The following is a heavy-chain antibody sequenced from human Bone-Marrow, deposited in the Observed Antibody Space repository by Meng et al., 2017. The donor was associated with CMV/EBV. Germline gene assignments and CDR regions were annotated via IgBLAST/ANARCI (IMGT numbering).Heavy chain of an antibody. D-gene: IGHD1-26*01. CDR2: ISWNSGRI. CDR3: AKDRSSVLSDRSYYYGMDV. V-gene: IGHV3-9*01. J-gene: IGHJ6*02. CDR1: GFNINNNY. Sequence: GGSLRLSCAASGFNINNNYMNWVRQAPGKGLEWVSGISWNSGRIGYADSAKGRFTISRDNAKNSLYLQINSLRAEDTALYYCAKDRSSVLSDRSYYYGMDVWGQGTTVTVSS.